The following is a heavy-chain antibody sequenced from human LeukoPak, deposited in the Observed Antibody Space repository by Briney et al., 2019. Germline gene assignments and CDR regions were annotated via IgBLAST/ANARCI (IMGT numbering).Heavy chain of an antibody. CDR1: GFTFSSYS. CDR3: ACLTDGYSSY. V-gene: IGHV3-21*01. CDR2: ISSSTNYI. J-gene: IGHJ4*02. Sequence: AGGSLRLSCAASGFTFSSYSMNWVRQAPGKGLEWVSFISSSTNYIYYADSVKGRFTISRDNAKNSLNLQMNSLRAEDTAAYYCACLTDGYSSYWGQGTLVTVSS. D-gene: IGHD5-24*01.